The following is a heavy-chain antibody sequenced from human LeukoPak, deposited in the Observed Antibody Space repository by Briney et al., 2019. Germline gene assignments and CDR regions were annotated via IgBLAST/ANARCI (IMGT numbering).Heavy chain of an antibody. CDR3: ARLRCSSTSCSHSFDY. CDR2: IIPIFGTA. D-gene: IGHD2-2*01. Sequence: GASVKVSCKASGGTFSSYAISWVRQAPGQGLEWMGGIIPIFGTANYAQKFQGRVTITADESTSTAYMELSSLRSEDTAVYYCARLRCSSTSCSHSFDYWGQGTLVTVSS. J-gene: IGHJ4*02. V-gene: IGHV1-69*13. CDR1: GGTFSSYA.